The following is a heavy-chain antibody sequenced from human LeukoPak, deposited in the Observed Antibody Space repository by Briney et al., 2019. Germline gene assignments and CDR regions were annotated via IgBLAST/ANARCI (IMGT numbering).Heavy chain of an antibody. CDR1: GFTFSNYA. CDR2: ISGSGGST. Sequence: GGSLRLSCAASGFTFSNYAMSWVRQAPGKGLEWVSAISGSGGSTYYADSVKGRFTISRDNSKNTLYLQMNSLRAEDTAVYYCAKDPQYFDFWSCGEAKGYYYGIDVWGQGTTVTVSS. V-gene: IGHV3-23*01. J-gene: IGHJ6*02. CDR3: AKDPQYFDFWSCGEAKGYYYGIDV. D-gene: IGHD3-3*01.